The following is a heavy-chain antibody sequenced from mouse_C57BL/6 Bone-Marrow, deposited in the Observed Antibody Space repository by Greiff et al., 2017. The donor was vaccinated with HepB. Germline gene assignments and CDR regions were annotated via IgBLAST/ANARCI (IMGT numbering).Heavy chain of an antibody. CDR3: ARGDYDGNPYAMDY. CDR2: IDPSDSYT. D-gene: IGHD2-4*01. Sequence: QVQLKESGAELVMPGASVKLSCKASGYTFTSYWMHWVKQRPGQGLEWIGEIDPSDSYTNYNQKFKGKSTLTVDKSSSTAYMQLSSLTSEDSAVYYCARGDYDGNPYAMDYWGQGTSVTVSS. J-gene: IGHJ4*01. CDR1: GYTFTSYW. V-gene: IGHV1-69*01.